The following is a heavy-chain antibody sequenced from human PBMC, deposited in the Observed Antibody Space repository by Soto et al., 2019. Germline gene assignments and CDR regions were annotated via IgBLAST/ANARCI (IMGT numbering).Heavy chain of an antibody. V-gene: IGHV1-2*04. D-gene: IGHD2-21*02. J-gene: IGHJ4*02. CDR1: GYTFTGYY. CDR2: INPNSGGT. Sequence: GASVKVSCKASGYTFTGYYMHCVRQAPGQGLEWMGWINPNSGGTNYAQKFQGWVTMTRDTSISTAYMELSRLRSDDTAVYYCARDGGSGVTYLIDYWGQGTLVTVS. CDR3: ARDGGSGVTYLIDY.